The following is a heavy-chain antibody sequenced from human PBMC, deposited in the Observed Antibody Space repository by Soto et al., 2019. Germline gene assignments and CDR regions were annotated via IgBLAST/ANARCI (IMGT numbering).Heavy chain of an antibody. CDR1: GFTFSDYY. CDR3: ARAYSDAFDS. CDR2: ISSSGTGI. D-gene: IGHD2-15*01. J-gene: IGHJ3*02. V-gene: IGHV3-11*01. Sequence: QVQLVESGGGLVKAGGSLRLSCVASGFTFSDYYMTWIRQAPGKGLEWVSYISSSGTGIYYEDSVKGRFTISRDNAKKSLYLQMSSLRAEDTAVYYCARAYSDAFDSWGQGTMVTVSS.